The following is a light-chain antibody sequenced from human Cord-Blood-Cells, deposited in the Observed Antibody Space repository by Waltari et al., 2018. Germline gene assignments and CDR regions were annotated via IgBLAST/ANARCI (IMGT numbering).Light chain of an antibody. CDR3: CSYAGSYSFVV. J-gene: IGLJ2*01. CDR1: SSDAGGYNY. V-gene: IGLV2-11*01. Sequence: QSALTQPRSVSGSPGQSVTITCTGTSSDAGGYNYVSWYQQQPGKAPKLMIYDVGKRPSGVPDRFSGSKSGNTASLTISGLQAEDEADYYCCSYAGSYSFVVFGGGTKLTVL. CDR2: DVG.